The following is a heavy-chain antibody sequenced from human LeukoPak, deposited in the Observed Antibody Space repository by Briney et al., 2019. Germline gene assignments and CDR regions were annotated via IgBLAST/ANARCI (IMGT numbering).Heavy chain of an antibody. CDR3: ARGRYCSSTSCYKPTIPRFDP. Sequence: ASVKVSCKASGYPFLSYGITWVRQAPGQGLEWMGWINAGNGNTKYSQKFQGRVTITRDTSASTAYMELSSLRSEDTAVYYCARGRYCSSTSCYKPTIPRFDPWGQGTLVTVSS. CDR1: GYPFLSYG. V-gene: IGHV1-3*01. CDR2: INAGNGNT. D-gene: IGHD2-2*02. J-gene: IGHJ5*02.